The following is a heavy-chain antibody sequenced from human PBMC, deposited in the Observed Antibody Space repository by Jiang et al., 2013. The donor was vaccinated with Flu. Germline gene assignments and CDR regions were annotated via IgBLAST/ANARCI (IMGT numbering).Heavy chain of an antibody. J-gene: IGHJ3*02. V-gene: IGHV4-39*01. CDR2: FYYSGST. D-gene: IGHD2-21*01. CDR1: GGSINRSSYY. Sequence: PGLVKPSETLSLTCTVSGGSINRSSYYWGWIRQPPGKGLEWIGSFYYSGSTYDNPSLKSRITITVDTSKNQFSLKLTSVTAADTAVYYCARQGYYSPYAFDIWGQGTMVTVSS. CDR3: ARQGYYSPYAFDI.